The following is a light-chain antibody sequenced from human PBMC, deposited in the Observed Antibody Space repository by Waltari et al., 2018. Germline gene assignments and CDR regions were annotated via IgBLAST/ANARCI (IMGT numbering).Light chain of an antibody. CDR1: QSISSW. J-gene: IGKJ1*01. CDR3: QQYNSYPWT. V-gene: IGKV1-5*01. CDR2: DAS. Sequence: DIQMTQSPSTLSASVGDRVTITCRASQSISSWLAWYQQKPGKAPNLLIYDASSLESGVPSRCSGSGSWTEFTLTISSLQPDDFATYYCQQYNSYPWTFGQGTKVEIK.